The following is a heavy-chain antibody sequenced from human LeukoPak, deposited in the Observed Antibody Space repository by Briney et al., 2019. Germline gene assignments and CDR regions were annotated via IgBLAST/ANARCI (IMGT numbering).Heavy chain of an antibody. Sequence: PSETLSLTCAVYGGSFSGYYWSWIRQPPGKGLEWIGEINHSGSTNYNPSLKSRVTISVDTSKNQFSLKLSSVTAADTAVYYCARGGYYDFWSGYREDDQRHFDYWGQGTLVTVSS. CDR3: ARGGYYDFWSGYREDDQRHFDY. V-gene: IGHV4-34*01. D-gene: IGHD3-3*01. J-gene: IGHJ4*02. CDR1: GGSFSGYY. CDR2: INHSGST.